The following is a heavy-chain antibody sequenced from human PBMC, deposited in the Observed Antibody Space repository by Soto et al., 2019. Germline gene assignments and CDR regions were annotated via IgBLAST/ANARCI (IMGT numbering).Heavy chain of an antibody. Sequence: SETLSLTCSVSVYSISSGYYWGWIRQPPGKGLEWIGSIYHSGSTYYNPSLKSRVTISVDRSKNQFSLKLSSVTAADTAVYYCATQRIAARVGGGNYYYGMGCWVQGTTGTGS. J-gene: IGHJ6*02. CDR3: ATQRIAARVGGGNYYYGMGC. V-gene: IGHV4-38-2*01. CDR1: VYSISSGYY. CDR2: IYHSGST. D-gene: IGHD6-6*01.